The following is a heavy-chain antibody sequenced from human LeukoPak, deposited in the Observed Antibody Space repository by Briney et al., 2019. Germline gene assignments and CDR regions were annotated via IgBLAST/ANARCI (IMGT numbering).Heavy chain of an antibody. V-gene: IGHV3-74*01. Sequence: GGSLRLSCAASGFTFSSYWMHWVRQTPGKGLVWVSRIKSDGSTIYADSVKGRFTISRDNAKNSLYLQMNSLRAEDTAVYYCAELGITMIGGVWGKGTTVTISS. CDR3: AELGITMIGGV. J-gene: IGHJ6*04. D-gene: IGHD3-10*02. CDR2: IKSDGST. CDR1: GFTFSSYW.